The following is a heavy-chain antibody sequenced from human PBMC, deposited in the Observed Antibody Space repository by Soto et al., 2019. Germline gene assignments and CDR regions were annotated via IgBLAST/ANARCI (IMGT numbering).Heavy chain of an antibody. D-gene: IGHD4-17*01. CDR1: GSTFTSYD. V-gene: IGHV1-8*01. Sequence: QVQLVQSGAEVKKAGASVKVSCKASGSTFTSYDINWVRQATGQGLEYLGWMNPNSGDTAYVQKFQGRLTMTWDTSITTAYMELSGLRSEDTALYFCARGVKYGAYSRWFDPWGQGTLVTVSS. CDR3: ARGVKYGAYSRWFDP. CDR2: MNPNSGDT. J-gene: IGHJ5*02.